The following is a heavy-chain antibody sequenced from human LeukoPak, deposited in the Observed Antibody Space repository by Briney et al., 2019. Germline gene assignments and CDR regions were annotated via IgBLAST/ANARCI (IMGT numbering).Heavy chain of an antibody. V-gene: IGHV3-21*01. CDR3: ARDLYCSSTSCPDYGMDV. J-gene: IGHJ6*04. CDR1: GFTISSYS. D-gene: IGHD2-2*01. CDR2: ISSSSSYI. Sequence: GGSLRLSCAASGFTISSYSMNWVRQAPGKGLEWVSSISSSSSYIYYADSVKGRFTISRDNAKNSLYLQMNSLRAEDTAVYYCARDLYCSSTSCPDYGMDVWGKGTTVTVSS.